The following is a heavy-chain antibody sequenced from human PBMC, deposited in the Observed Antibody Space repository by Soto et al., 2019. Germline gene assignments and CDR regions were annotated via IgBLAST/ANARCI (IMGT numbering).Heavy chain of an antibody. V-gene: IGHV1-18*01. D-gene: IGHD5-12*01. J-gene: IGHJ6*02. CDR3: AREGVAPYYYYGMDV. CDR2: ISTYNGDT. CDR1: GVTFTSSA. Sequence: VSVKVSCEASGVTFTSSASCWARQSPGQGLEWMGWISTYNGDTNYAQTFQGRVTMTTDTSTSTVHMEVRSLRSDDTAVYYCAREGVAPYYYYGMDVWGQGTPVTVS.